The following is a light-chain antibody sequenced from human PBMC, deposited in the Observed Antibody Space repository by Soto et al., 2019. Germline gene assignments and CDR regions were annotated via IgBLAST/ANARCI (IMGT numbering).Light chain of an antibody. CDR3: SSYTTCSTRDV. J-gene: IGLJ1*01. V-gene: IGLV2-14*01. CDR2: EVS. Sequence: QSVLTQPASVSGSPGQSITISYPRTSRDVGGGNYVAWYQQHPGKAPKLIISEVSNRPSGVSSRFSGSKSGNTASLTISGLQAEEEADYYCSSYTTCSTRDVFGTGTKGTV. CDR1: SRDVGGGNY.